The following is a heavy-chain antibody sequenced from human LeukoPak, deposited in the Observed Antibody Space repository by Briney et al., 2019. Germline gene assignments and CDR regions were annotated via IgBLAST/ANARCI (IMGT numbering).Heavy chain of an antibody. V-gene: IGHV3-9*01. Sequence: GGSLRLSCAASGFTFSSYAMHWVRQAPGKGLEWVSGISWNSGSIGYADSVKGRFTISRDNAKNSLYLQMNSLRAEDTALYYCAKGLRDGYNSPVDYWGQGTLVTVSS. CDR1: GFTFSSYA. CDR3: AKGLRDGYNSPVDY. J-gene: IGHJ4*02. D-gene: IGHD5-24*01. CDR2: ISWNSGSI.